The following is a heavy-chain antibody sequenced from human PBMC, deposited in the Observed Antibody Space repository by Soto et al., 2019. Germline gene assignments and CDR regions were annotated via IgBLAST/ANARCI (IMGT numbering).Heavy chain of an antibody. J-gene: IGHJ6*02. CDR2: FDPEDGET. Sequence: ASVKVSCKVSGYTLTELSMHWVRQAPGKGLEWMGGFDPEDGETIYAQKFQGRVTMTEDTSTDTAYMELSSLRSEDTAVYYCATDRGYCTNCVCYMVVHGMDVWGQGTTVTVSS. CDR3: ATDRGYCTNCVCYMVVHGMDV. D-gene: IGHD2-8*01. V-gene: IGHV1-24*01. CDR1: GYTLTELS.